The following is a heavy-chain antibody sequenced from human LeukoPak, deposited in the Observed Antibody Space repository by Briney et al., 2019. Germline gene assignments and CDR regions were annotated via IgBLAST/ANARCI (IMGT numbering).Heavy chain of an antibody. CDR2: LYYRGTT. CDR3: ARSRAYYDPFDL. D-gene: IGHD4/OR15-4a*01. J-gene: IGHJ4*02. V-gene: IGHV4-39*02. CDR1: GGSISTTGDY. Sequence: LSETLSLTCTVSGGSISTTGDYWGWIRQTPGKGLEWIGSLYYRGTTYYNPSLKSRVTISVDTSKKNLSLSLTSVTAADTAVYFCARSRAYYDPFDLWGQGTLVAVSS.